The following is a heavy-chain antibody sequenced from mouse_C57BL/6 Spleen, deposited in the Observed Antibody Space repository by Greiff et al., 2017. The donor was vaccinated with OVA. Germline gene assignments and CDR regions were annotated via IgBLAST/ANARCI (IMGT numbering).Heavy chain of an antibody. J-gene: IGHJ2*01. CDR3: ASDYYGIDY. Sequence: VQLQQSGAELVKPGASVKLSCTASGFNIKDYYMHWVKQRTEQGLEWIGRIDPEDGETKYAPKFPGKATITADTSSNTAYLQLSSLTSEDTAVYYCASDYYGIDYWGQGTTLTVSS. CDR1: GFNIKDYY. D-gene: IGHD1-1*01. V-gene: IGHV14-2*01. CDR2: IDPEDGET.